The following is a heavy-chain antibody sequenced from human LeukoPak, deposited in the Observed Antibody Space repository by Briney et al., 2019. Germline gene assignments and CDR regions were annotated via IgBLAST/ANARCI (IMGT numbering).Heavy chain of an antibody. CDR1: GFTFDDYA. V-gene: IGHV3-9*01. D-gene: IGHD3-22*01. CDR2: ISWNSGSI. J-gene: IGHJ4*02. CDR3: AKGIIYYDGSGSFDF. Sequence: GRSLRLSCAASGFTFDDYAMHWVRQAPGKGLEWVSGISWNSGSIGYADSVKGRFTISRDNAKNSLYLQMNSLRAEDTALYYCAKGIIYYDGSGSFDFWGQGTLVTVSS.